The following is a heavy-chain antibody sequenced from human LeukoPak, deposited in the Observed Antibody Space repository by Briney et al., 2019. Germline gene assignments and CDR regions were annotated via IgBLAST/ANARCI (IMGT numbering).Heavy chain of an antibody. V-gene: IGHV3-21*06. CDR1: GFTVSSNY. J-gene: IGHJ4*02. CDR2: ISSTSNEI. D-gene: IGHD6-13*01. CDR3: ARDAGAGFDY. Sequence: GGSLRLSCAASGFTVSSNYMNWVRQAPGKGLERISYISSTSNEIYYVDSVKGRFTISRDDAKNSLYLQMNSLSAEDTAVYYCARDAGAGFDYWGQGALVTVSS.